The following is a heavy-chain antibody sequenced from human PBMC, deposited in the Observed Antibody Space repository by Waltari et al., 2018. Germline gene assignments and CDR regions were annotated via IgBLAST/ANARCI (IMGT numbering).Heavy chain of an antibody. CDR2: IRYDGSNK. Sequence: QVQLVESGGGVVQPGGSLRLSCAASGFTFSSYGMTWVRQAPGKGLEWVAFIRYDGSNKYYADSVKGRFTISRDKSKNTLYLQMNSLRAEDTAVYYCAKDQELRAFDYWGQGTLVTVSS. V-gene: IGHV3-30*02. CDR1: GFTFSSYG. D-gene: IGHD1-26*01. CDR3: AKDQELRAFDY. J-gene: IGHJ4*02.